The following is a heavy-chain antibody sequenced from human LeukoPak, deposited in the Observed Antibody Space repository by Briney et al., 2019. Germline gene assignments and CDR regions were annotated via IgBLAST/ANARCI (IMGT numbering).Heavy chain of an antibody. CDR1: GFTFGDYA. CDR2: ISYDGSNK. D-gene: IGHD4-17*01. Sequence: GGSLRLSCTASGFTFGDYAMSWIRQAPGKGLEWVAVISYDGSNKYYADSVKGRFTISRDNSKNTLYLQMNSLRAEDTAVYYCARGSSTVTTFGDAFDIWGQGTMVTVSS. J-gene: IGHJ3*02. V-gene: IGHV3-30-3*01. CDR3: ARGSSTVTTFGDAFDI.